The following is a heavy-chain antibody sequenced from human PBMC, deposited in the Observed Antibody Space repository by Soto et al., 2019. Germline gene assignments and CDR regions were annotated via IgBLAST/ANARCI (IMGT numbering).Heavy chain of an antibody. J-gene: IGHJ4*02. CDR1: GYTFTSYD. Sequence: ASVKVSCKASGYTFTSYDINWVRQATGQRLEWMGWINPNNGNTNYAQKFQGRVTITRNTSISTAYMELSSLRSEDTAVYDCARAVAVAADFDYWGQGTLVTGS. CDR2: INPNNGNT. V-gene: IGHV1-8*01. CDR3: ARAVAVAADFDY. D-gene: IGHD6-19*01.